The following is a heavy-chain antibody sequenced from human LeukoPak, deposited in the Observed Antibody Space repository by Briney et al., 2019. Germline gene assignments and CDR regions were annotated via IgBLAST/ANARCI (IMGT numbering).Heavy chain of an antibody. Sequence: SETLSLTCTVSGGSISSYYGSWIRQPPGKGLEWIGYIYYSGSTNYNPSLKSRVTISVDTSKNQFSLKLSSVTAADTAVYYCARDRLQYYYYYGMDVWGQGTTVTVSS. D-gene: IGHD4-11*01. V-gene: IGHV4-59*01. CDR2: IYYSGST. CDR3: ARDRLQYYYYYGMDV. J-gene: IGHJ6*02. CDR1: GGSISSYY.